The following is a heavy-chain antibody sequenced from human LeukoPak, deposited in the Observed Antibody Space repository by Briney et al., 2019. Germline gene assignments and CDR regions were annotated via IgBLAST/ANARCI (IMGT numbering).Heavy chain of an antibody. V-gene: IGHV3-7*01. D-gene: IGHD4-23*01. CDR1: GFPFSNYW. CDR2: MKEEGGVI. CDR3: VRDRGYSTFDY. Sequence: GGSLRLSCAGSGFPFSNYWMAWVRQAPGKGLEWVANMKEEGGVINYVESVKGRFTISRDNAKNSLDLQMNSLRVGYTAVYYCVRDRGYSTFDYWGQGTLGIVSS. J-gene: IGHJ4*02.